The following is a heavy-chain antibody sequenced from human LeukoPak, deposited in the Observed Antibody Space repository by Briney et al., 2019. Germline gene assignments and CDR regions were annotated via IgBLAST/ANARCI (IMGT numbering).Heavy chain of an antibody. J-gene: IGHJ2*01. CDR3: AREIGYSSSWLQTSGSYRYWYFDL. D-gene: IGHD6-13*01. V-gene: IGHV4-39*07. CDR1: GGSISSSSYY. Sequence: PSETLSLTCTVSGGSISSSSYYWGWIRQPPGKGLEWIGSIYYSGSTNYNPSLKSRVTISVDTSKNQFSLKLSSVTAADTAVYYCAREIGYSSSWLQTSGSYRYWYFDLWGRGTLVTVSS. CDR2: IYYSGST.